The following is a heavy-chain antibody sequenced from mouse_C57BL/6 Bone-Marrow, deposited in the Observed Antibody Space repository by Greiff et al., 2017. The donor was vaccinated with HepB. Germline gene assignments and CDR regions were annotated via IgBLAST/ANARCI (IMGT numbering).Heavy chain of an antibody. D-gene: IGHD3-2*02. CDR3: ARHDSSGYRAMDY. CDR2: ISNGGGST. CDR1: GFTFSDYY. V-gene: IGHV5-12*01. Sequence: EVKLMESGGGLVQPGGSLKLSCAASGFTFSDYYMYWVRQTPEKRLEWVAYISNGGGSTYYPDTVKGRFTISRDNAKNTLYLQMSRLKSEDTAMYYCARHDSSGYRAMDYWGQGTSVTVSS. J-gene: IGHJ4*01.